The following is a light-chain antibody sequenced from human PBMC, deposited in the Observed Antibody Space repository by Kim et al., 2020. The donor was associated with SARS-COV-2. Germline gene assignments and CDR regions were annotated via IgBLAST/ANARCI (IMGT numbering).Light chain of an antibody. Sequence: SASVGDSVTITCQAIQDIGFWLAWLQQKPGRAPKLLIDAASSLQSGVPSRFSGSVFGTEFTLTITSLQPEDLATYSCQQARSFPHTFGGGTKVDIK. V-gene: IGKV1-12*01. CDR2: AAS. CDR1: QDIGFW. J-gene: IGKJ4*01. CDR3: QQARSFPHT.